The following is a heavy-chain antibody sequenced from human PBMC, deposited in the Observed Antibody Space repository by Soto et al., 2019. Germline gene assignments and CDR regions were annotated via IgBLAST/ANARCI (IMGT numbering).Heavy chain of an antibody. CDR1: GGTFSSYT. CDR2: IIPVLGIA. V-gene: IGHV1-69*02. D-gene: IGHD6-6*01. J-gene: IGHJ5*02. Sequence: QVQLVQSGAEVKKPGSSVKVSCKASGGTFSSYTISWVRQAPGPGLEWMGRIIPVLGIANYAQKFEGRVTITADKSTSTAYMELSSLRSEDTAVYYCARLPEYSRSSFRFSPWGQGTLVTVSS. CDR3: ARLPEYSRSSFRFSP.